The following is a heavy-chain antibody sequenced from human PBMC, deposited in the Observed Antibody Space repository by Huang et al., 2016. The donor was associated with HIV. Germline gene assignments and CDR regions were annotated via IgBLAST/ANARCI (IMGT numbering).Heavy chain of an antibody. J-gene: IGHJ6*02. V-gene: IGHV1-46*01. CDR2: INPDVDST. Sequence: QVQLVQSGAEVKKPGASVKVSCKTSGYTFTSYSIHWVRQAPGQGLEWMGIINPDVDSTSYAPKFQGRVTMTTDTSTSTVYMELSSLRSEDTAMYYCAREGQGYAMDVWGQGTTVTVSS. CDR3: AREGQGYAMDV. CDR1: GYTFTSYS.